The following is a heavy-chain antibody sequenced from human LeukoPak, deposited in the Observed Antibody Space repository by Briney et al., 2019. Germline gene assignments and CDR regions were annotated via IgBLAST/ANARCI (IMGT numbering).Heavy chain of an antibody. CDR1: GFTFSSYW. J-gene: IGHJ4*02. Sequence: GGSLRLSCAASGFTFSSYWMTWVRQAPGKGLEWVANIKHNGDELNYVDSVEDRFTISRDNAKNSLYLHMTSLRAEDTAVYYCARELRTFASWSQGTLVTVSS. D-gene: IGHD3-16*01. CDR2: IKHNGDEL. CDR3: ARELRTFAS. V-gene: IGHV3-7*01.